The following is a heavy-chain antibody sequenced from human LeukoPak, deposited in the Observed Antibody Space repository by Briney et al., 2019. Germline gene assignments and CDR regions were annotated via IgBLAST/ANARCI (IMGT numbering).Heavy chain of an antibody. CDR3: ARDRPPYYYGMDV. V-gene: IGHV3-48*03. CDR1: GFTFSSYE. J-gene: IGHJ6*02. Sequence: PGRSLRLSCAASGFTFSSYEMNWVRQAPGKGLEWVSYISSSGSTIYYADSVKGRFTISRDNAKNSLYLQMNSLRAEDTAVYYCARDRPPYYYGMDVWGQGTTVTVSS. CDR2: ISSSGSTI.